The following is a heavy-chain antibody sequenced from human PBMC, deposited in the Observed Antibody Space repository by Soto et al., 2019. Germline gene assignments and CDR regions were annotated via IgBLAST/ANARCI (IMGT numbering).Heavy chain of an antibody. D-gene: IGHD3-16*01. Sequence: GESLKISCKGSGYSFTSYWIGWVRQMPGKGLEWMGIIYPGDSDTRYSPSFQGQVTISADKSMSPAYLQWSRLKASDTAMYYGARPSVSRGKDDAFDIWGQGTMVTVSS. CDR1: GYSFTSYW. CDR3: ARPSVSRGKDDAFDI. J-gene: IGHJ3*02. CDR2: IYPGDSDT. V-gene: IGHV5-51*01.